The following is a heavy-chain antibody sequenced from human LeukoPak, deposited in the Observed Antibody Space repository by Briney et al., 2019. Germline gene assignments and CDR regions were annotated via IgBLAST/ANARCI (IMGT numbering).Heavy chain of an antibody. Sequence: GRSLRLSCAASGFTFNNYAMNWVRQAPGKGLEWVSVISVSGGGIYYADSVRGRFTISRDNSKTTVFLQMDSLRAEDTAVYYCAKGHYAGSPYYFDYWGQGTLVTVSS. CDR2: ISVSGGGI. CDR1: GFTFNNYA. J-gene: IGHJ4*02. D-gene: IGHD1-26*01. V-gene: IGHV3-23*01. CDR3: AKGHYAGSPYYFDY.